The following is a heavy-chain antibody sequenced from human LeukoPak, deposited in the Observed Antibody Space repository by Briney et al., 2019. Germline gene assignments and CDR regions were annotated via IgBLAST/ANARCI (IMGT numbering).Heavy chain of an antibody. CDR1: GGSLSTHH. Sequence: SETLSLTCVVSGGSLSTHHWSWIRQPPGKGLEWIGYIYYSGSTNYNPSLKSRVTISVDTSKNQFSLKLSSVTAADTAVYYCARGATSPTIRDAFDIWGQGTMVTVSS. J-gene: IGHJ3*02. CDR2: IYYSGST. V-gene: IGHV4-59*11. CDR3: ARGATSPTIRDAFDI. D-gene: IGHD5-24*01.